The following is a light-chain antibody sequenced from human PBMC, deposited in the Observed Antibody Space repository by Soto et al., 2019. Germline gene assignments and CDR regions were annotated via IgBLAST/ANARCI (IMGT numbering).Light chain of an antibody. CDR1: QNITNF. CDR3: QQYDDLPVT. J-gene: IGKJ4*01. V-gene: IGKV1-33*01. CDR2: DAS. Sequence: DIPMTQSPSSLSASVGDRVTITCQARQNITNFLNWYQHKLGKAPNLLIYDASNLEAEVPSRFSGTGSGTEFSFTISSLQPEDIGSYFCQQYDDLPVTFGGGTKVEIK.